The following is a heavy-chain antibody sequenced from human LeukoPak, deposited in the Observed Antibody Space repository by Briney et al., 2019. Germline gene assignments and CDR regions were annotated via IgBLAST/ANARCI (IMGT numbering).Heavy chain of an antibody. CDR2: IKSKTVGETT. CDR1: GFTFSSYG. D-gene: IGHD2-2*01. Sequence: PGGSLRLSCAASGFTFSSYGMHWVRQAPGMGLEWVGRIKSKTVGETTDYAAPVKGRFTISRDDSRNTPYLQMNSLRTEDTAVYYCTTDYCTGTTCSLTYWGQGTLVTVSS. V-gene: IGHV3-15*07. J-gene: IGHJ4*02. CDR3: TTDYCTGTTCSLTY.